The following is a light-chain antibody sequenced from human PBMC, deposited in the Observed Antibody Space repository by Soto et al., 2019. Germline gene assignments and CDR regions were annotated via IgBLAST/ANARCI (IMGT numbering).Light chain of an antibody. CDR2: GAS. J-gene: IGKJ1*01. Sequence: EIVLTQSPGTLSLSPGERATLSCRASQSVSSSYLAWYQQKPGQAPRLLIYGASSRATGIPDRFSGSGSGTDFTLTINRLEPEDLAVYYCQQYGSSPRTFGQGTKVKIK. V-gene: IGKV3-20*01. CDR3: QQYGSSPRT. CDR1: QSVSSSY.